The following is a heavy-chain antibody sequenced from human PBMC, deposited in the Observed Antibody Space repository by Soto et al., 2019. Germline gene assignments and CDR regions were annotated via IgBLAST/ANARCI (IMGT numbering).Heavy chain of an antibody. Sequence: GESLKISCKGSGYRFTNYWIGWVRQMPGKGLEWMGVIYPGDSDTRYSPSFQGQVTISADKSISTAYLQWSSLKASDTAIYYCASTDIVSTIDDGRDAFDIWGQGTMVTVSS. CDR2: IYPGDSDT. V-gene: IGHV5-51*01. D-gene: IGHD5-12*01. CDR1: GYRFTNYW. J-gene: IGHJ3*02. CDR3: ASTDIVSTIDDGRDAFDI.